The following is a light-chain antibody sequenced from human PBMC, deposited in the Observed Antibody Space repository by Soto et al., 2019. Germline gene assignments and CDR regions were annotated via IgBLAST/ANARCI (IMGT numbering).Light chain of an antibody. CDR1: SSDVGGYNS. Sequence: QSALTQPASVSGSPGQAITISCTGTSSDVGGYNSVSWYQQHPGKVPKLMIYEVRNRPSGVSTRFSGSKSGNTASLTLSGLQAEDEADYYCTSYTSSNTWGFGGGAQLTV. CDR2: EVR. J-gene: IGLJ3*02. CDR3: TSYTSSNTWG. V-gene: IGLV2-14*01.